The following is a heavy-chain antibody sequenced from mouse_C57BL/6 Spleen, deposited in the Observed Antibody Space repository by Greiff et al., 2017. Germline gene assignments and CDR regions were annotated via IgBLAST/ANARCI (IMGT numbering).Heavy chain of an antibody. Sequence: EVKVVESGGGLVKPGGSLKLSCAASGFTFSSYAMSWVRQTPEKRLEWVATISDGGSYTYYPDNVKGRFTISRDNAKNNLYLQMSHLKSEDTAMYYCARDRYDYENAMDYWGQGTSVTVSS. J-gene: IGHJ4*01. D-gene: IGHD2-4*01. CDR2: ISDGGSYT. CDR3: ARDRYDYENAMDY. CDR1: GFTFSSYA. V-gene: IGHV5-4*01.